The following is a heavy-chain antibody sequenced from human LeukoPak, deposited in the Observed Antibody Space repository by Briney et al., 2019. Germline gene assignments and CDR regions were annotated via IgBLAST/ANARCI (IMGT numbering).Heavy chain of an antibody. CDR1: GFTFSSYN. D-gene: IGHD3-3*01. V-gene: IGHV3-7*04. CDR3: ARVGFYAFDI. CDR2: IKQDESEK. Sequence: GGSLRLSCAASGFTFSSYNMNWVRQAPGKGLEWVANIKQDESEKYYVDSVKGRFSISRDNAKNSLYLQMNSLRAEDTAEYYCARVGFYAFDIWGQGTKVTVSS. J-gene: IGHJ3*02.